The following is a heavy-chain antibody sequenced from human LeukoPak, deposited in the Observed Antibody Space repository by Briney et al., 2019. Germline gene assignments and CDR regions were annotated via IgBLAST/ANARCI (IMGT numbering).Heavy chain of an antibody. CDR1: GFTFSSYA. D-gene: IGHD2-15*01. CDR2: IVSSGDTT. Sequence: PGGSLRLSCAASGFTFSSYAMSWVRQAPGKGLEWVSAIVSSGDTTYYADSVKGRFTISRDNSKNTLYLQMNSLRAEDTAVYYCARVLRYCSGGNCYSGGLGYMDVWGKGTTVTISS. J-gene: IGHJ6*03. V-gene: IGHV3-23*01. CDR3: ARVLRYCSGGNCYSGGLGYMDV.